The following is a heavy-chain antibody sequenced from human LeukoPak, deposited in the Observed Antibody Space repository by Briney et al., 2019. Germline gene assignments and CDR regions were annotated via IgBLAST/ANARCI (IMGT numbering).Heavy chain of an antibody. CDR2: ISGSGGST. CDR3: AKDLFGTYYYDSSGPGGNWFDP. Sequence: GGSLRLSCAASGFTFSSYAMNWVRQAPGKGLEWVSAISGSGGSTYYADSVKGRFTISRDNSKNTLYLQMNSLRAEDTAVYYCAKDLFGTYYYDSSGPGGNWFDPWGQGTLVTVSS. CDR1: GFTFSSYA. D-gene: IGHD3-22*01. V-gene: IGHV3-23*01. J-gene: IGHJ5*02.